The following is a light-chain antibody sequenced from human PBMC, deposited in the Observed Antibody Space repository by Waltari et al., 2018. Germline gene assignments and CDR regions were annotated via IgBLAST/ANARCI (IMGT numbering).Light chain of an antibody. CDR1: TGVVTTKYY. J-gene: IGLJ3*02. CDR3: SLYYGNARWV. Sequence: VLTQVPSLTVSPGGTVTLTCDSTTGVVTTKYYPNWFQQKPGQSPRTLIYDTDKKHPCAPARFSGSLLGGKAALTLSNVQPEDEADYYCSLYYGNARWVFGGGTKLTVL. CDR2: DTD. V-gene: IGLV7-43*01.